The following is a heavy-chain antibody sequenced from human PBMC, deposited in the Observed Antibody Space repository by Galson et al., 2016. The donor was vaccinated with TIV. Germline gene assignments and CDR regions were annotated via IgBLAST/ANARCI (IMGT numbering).Heavy chain of an antibody. CDR3: ARHGWEVAVSSPFDL. V-gene: IGHV5-51*01. Sequence: QSGAEVKKPGESLKISCKGSGYSFNKYWIGWVRQMPGKGLEWMGIIYPGDSDTRYSPSFQGHVTISADKSTSTAYLQWRSLKAADTAIYYCARHGWEVAVSSPFDLWGQGTLVTVSS. J-gene: IGHJ4*02. D-gene: IGHD6-19*01. CDR2: IYPGDSDT. CDR1: GYSFNKYW.